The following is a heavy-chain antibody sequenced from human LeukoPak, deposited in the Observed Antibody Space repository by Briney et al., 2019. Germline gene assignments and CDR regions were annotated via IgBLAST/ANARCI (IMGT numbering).Heavy chain of an antibody. D-gene: IGHD4-17*01. CDR2: ISWNSGSI. CDR1: GFTFDDYA. CDR3: AKEVYDDYAGAFDI. V-gene: IGHV3-9*01. Sequence: GGSLRLSCAASGFTFDDYAMHWVRQAPGKGLEWVSGISWNSGSIGYADSVKGRFTISRDNAKNSLYLQMNSLRAEDTALYYCAKEVYDDYAGAFDIWGRGTMVTVSS. J-gene: IGHJ3*02.